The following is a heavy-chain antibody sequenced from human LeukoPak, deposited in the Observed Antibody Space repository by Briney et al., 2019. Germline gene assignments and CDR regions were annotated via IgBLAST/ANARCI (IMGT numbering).Heavy chain of an antibody. CDR2: INTNSGNP. J-gene: IGHJ4*02. CDR1: GYTFTSYA. CDR3: ARDGNPYGSGSYPDY. Sequence: ASVKVSCKASGYTFTSYAMNWVRQAPGQGLEWMGWINTNSGNPTYAQGFTGRFVFSLDTSVSTAYLQISSLKAEDTAVYYCARDGNPYGSGSYPDYWGQGTLVTVSS. D-gene: IGHD3-10*01. V-gene: IGHV7-4-1*02.